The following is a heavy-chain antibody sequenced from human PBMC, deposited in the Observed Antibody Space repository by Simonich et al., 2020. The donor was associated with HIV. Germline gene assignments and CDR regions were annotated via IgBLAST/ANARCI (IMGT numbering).Heavy chain of an antibody. CDR3: AAVKYYYDSSGFSYDGVDV. J-gene: IGHJ3*01. V-gene: IGHV1-24*01. D-gene: IGHD3-22*01. CDR2: VNPEDGET. Sequence: VRGGAEVKKPGASVKVSCKVSGYTLTELSMHWVRQAPGKGVEWMGGVNPEDGETIYAQKFQGRVTMTEDSSTDTAHMELSSLTSEDTAVYFCAAVKYYYDSSGFSYDGVDVWGQGTMVTVSS. CDR1: GYTLTELS.